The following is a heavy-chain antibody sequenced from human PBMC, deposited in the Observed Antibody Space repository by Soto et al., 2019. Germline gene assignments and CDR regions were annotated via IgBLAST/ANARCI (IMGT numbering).Heavy chain of an antibody. CDR2: IIPIFGTA. V-gene: IGHV1-69*13. CDR1: GGTFSSYA. J-gene: IGHJ5*02. D-gene: IGHD2-15*01. Sequence: SVKVSCKASGGTFSSYAISWVRQAPGQGLEWMGGIIPIFGTANYAQKFQGRVTITADESTSTAYMELSSLRSEDTAVYYCARGVCSGGSCYHNWFDPWGQGTLVTVSS. CDR3: ARGVCSGGSCYHNWFDP.